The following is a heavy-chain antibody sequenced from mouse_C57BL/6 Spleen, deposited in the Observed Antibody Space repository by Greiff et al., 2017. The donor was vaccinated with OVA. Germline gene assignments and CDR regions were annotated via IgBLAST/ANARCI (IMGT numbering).Heavy chain of an antibody. J-gene: IGHJ1*03. CDR1: GFTFSDYY. V-gene: IGHV5-16*01. CDR3: ARDFDYYSNWYFDV. CDR2: INYDGSST. D-gene: IGHD2-5*01. Sequence: EVQVVESEGGLVQPGSSMKLSCTASGFTFSDYYMAWVRQVPEKGLEWVANINYDGSSTYYLDSLKSRFIISRDNAKNILYLQMSSLKSEDTATYYCARDFDYYSNWYFDVWGTGTTVTVSS.